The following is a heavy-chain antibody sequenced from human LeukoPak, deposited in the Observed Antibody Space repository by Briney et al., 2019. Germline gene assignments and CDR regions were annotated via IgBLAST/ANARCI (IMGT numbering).Heavy chain of an antibody. CDR1: GFTFSSYA. CDR2: ISSSSSYI. D-gene: IGHD3-3*01. V-gene: IGHV3-21*01. Sequence: GGSLRLSCGASGFTFSSYAVNWVRQAPGKGLEWVSSISSSSSYIYYADSVKGRFTISRDNAKNSLYLQMNSLRAEDTAVYYCARVDFWSGYHRVLGTDYWGQGTLVTVSS. CDR3: ARVDFWSGYHRVLGTDY. J-gene: IGHJ4*02.